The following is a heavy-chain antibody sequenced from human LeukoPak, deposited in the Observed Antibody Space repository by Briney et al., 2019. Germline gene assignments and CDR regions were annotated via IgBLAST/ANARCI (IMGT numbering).Heavy chain of an antibody. V-gene: IGHV1-69*13. Sequence: SVKVSCKASGGTFSSYAISWVRQAPGQGLEWMGGTIPIFGTANYAQKFQGRVTITADESTSTAYMELSSLRSEDTAVYYCARDEAPPPGYYYYGMDVWGQGTTVTVSS. CDR1: GGTFSSYA. CDR3: ARDEAPPPGYYYYGMDV. D-gene: IGHD1-14*01. J-gene: IGHJ6*02. CDR2: TIPIFGTA.